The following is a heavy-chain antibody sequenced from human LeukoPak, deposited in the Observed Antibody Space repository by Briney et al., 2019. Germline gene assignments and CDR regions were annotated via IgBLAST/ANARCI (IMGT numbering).Heavy chain of an antibody. CDR2: IIPILGIA. CDR3: AREPMTTVTPGAFDI. J-gene: IGHJ3*02. CDR1: GGTFSSYA. Sequence: GSSVKVSCKASGGTFSSYAISWVRQAPGQGLEWMGRIIPILGIANYAQKFQGRVTITADKSTSTAYMELSSLRSEDTAVYYCAREPMTTVTPGAFDIWGQGTMVTVSS. D-gene: IGHD4-17*01. V-gene: IGHV1-69*04.